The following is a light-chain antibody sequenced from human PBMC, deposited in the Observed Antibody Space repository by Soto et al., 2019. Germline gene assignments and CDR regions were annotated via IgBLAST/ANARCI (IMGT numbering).Light chain of an antibody. CDR1: QSISSY. CDR2: AAF. V-gene: IGKV1-39*01. CDR3: QQSSSSPWT. Sequence: DIQMTQSPSSLSASVGDRVSITFRASQSISSYLNWYQQKPGKAPKLLIYAAFTLQTGVSSRFIGSGSGTDFTLTINSLQPEDFATYYCQQSSSSPWTFGQGTKVDIK. J-gene: IGKJ1*01.